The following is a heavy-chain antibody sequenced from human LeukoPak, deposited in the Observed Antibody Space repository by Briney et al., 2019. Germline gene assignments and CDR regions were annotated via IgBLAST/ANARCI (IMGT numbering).Heavy chain of an antibody. CDR1: GVSISSHF. D-gene: IGHD5-18*01. J-gene: IGHJ4*02. V-gene: IGHV4-59*11. Sequence: SETLSLTCTAPGVSISSHFWSWLRQPPGKGLEWIGYMFDSENTKDNPSLKSRITLSADTSKNQFSLRLSSVTAADTAVYYCATIKRGSIFGYFDFWGQGILVTVSS. CDR2: MFDSENT. CDR3: ATIKRGSIFGYFDF.